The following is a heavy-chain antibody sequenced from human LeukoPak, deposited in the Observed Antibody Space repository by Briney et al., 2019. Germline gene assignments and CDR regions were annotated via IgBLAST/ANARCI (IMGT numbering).Heavy chain of an antibody. Sequence: GASVKVSCKSSGYTFTQYEIYWVRQAPGQRLECMGWIHPGNGNTKYSQKFQDRVTFPRDTSASATYMQLNSLRSEDTAVYYCARNGGGLGVWGQGTMVTVSS. CDR2: IHPGNGNT. J-gene: IGHJ6*02. D-gene: IGHD3-16*01. V-gene: IGHV1-3*01. CDR1: GYTFTQYE. CDR3: ARNGGGLGV.